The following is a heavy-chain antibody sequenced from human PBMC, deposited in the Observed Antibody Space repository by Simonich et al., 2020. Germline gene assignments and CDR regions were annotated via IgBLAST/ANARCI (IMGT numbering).Heavy chain of an antibody. CDR3: ARVLSSYYYYYMDV. CDR2: ISSSSSYI. V-gene: IGHV3-21*01. Sequence: EVQLVESGGGLVKPGGSLRLACAASGFTFSSYSMNWVRQAPGKGLEWVASISSSSSYIYYADSGKGRFTISRDNDNNSLYLQMNSLRAEDTSVYYCARVLSSYYYYYMDVWGKGTTVTVSS. D-gene: IGHD6-6*01. CDR1: GFTFSSYS. J-gene: IGHJ6*03.